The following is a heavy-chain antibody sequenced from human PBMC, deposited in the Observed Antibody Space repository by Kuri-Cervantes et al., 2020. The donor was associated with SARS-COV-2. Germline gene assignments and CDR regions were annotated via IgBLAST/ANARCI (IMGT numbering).Heavy chain of an antibody. D-gene: IGHD2-2*01. Sequence: SETLSLTCTVAGGSISSYYWSWIRQPPGKGLEWIGYIYYSGSTNYNPSLKSRVTISVDTSKNQFSLKLSSVTAADTAVYYCASLSNCSSTSCYSSIEYFQHWGQGNLVNVSS. J-gene: IGHJ1*01. V-gene: IGHV4-59*12. CDR3: ASLSNCSSTSCYSSIEYFQH. CDR2: IYYSGST. CDR1: GGSISSYY.